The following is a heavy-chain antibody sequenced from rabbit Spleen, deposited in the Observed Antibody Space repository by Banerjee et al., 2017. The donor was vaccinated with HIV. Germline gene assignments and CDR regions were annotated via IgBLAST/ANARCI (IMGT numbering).Heavy chain of an antibody. CDR2: IEPIFGNT. Sequence: QEQLVESGGGLVQPGGSLKLSCKASGFDFYNYGVTWVRQAPGKGLEWIGYIEPIFGNTYYANWVNGRFTISSHNAQNTLYLQLSSLTAADTATYFCVRARPYPFVLWGQGTLVTVS. CDR3: VRARPYPFVL. CDR1: GFDFYNYG. D-gene: IGHD1-1*01. V-gene: IGHV1S47*01. J-gene: IGHJ3*01.